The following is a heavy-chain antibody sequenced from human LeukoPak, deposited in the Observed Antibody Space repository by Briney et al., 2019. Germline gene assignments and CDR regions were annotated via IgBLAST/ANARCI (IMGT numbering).Heavy chain of an antibody. D-gene: IGHD6-19*01. J-gene: IGHJ4*02. CDR1: GFTISSNY. CDR3: ARGYSSGWYPPDY. Sequence: PGGSLRLSCAASGFTISSNYMSWVRQAPGKGLEWVSVIYSGGSTYYADSVKGRFTISRDNSKNTLYLQMNSLRAEDTAVYYCARGYSSGWYPPDYWGQGTLVTVSS. CDR2: IYSGGST. V-gene: IGHV3-66*02.